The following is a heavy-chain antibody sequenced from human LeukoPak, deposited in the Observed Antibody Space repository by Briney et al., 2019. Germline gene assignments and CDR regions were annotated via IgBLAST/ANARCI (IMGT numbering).Heavy chain of an antibody. V-gene: IGHV4-59*01. CDR3: ARDRRIAAAGTRYYGMDV. CDR1: GGSISSYY. D-gene: IGHD6-13*01. J-gene: IGHJ6*02. Sequence: SETLSLTCTVSGGSISSYYWSWIRQPPGKGLEWIGYIYYSGSTNYNPFLKSRVTISVDTSKNQFSLKLSSVTAADTAVYYCARDRRIAAAGTRYYGMDVWGQGTTVIVSS. CDR2: IYYSGST.